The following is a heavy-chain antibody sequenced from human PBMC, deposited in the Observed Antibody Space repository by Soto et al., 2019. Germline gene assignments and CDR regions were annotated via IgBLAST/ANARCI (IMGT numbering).Heavy chain of an antibody. D-gene: IGHD3-10*01. CDR2: IYSGGST. V-gene: IGHV3-66*01. CDR3: ARDSAMVRGVIGNP. CDR1: GFTVSSNY. J-gene: IGHJ5*02. Sequence: PGGSLRLSCAASGFTVSSNYMSWVRQAPGKGLEWVSVIYSGGSTYYADSVKGRFTISRDNSKNTLYLQMNSLRAEDTAVYYCARDSAMVRGVIGNPWGQGTLVTVSS.